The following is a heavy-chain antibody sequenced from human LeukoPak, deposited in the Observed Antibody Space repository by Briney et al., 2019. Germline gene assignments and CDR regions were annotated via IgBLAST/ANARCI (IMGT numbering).Heavy chain of an antibody. J-gene: IGHJ4*02. CDR3: AKVGDSSGYYYYFDY. D-gene: IGHD3-22*01. Sequence: PGGSLRLSCAASGFTFDDYAMHWVRQAPGKGLEWVSGISWNSVSIGYADSVKGRFTISRDNAKNSLYLQVNSLRAEDTAFYYCAKVGDSSGYYYYFDYWGQGTLVTVSS. V-gene: IGHV3-9*01. CDR2: ISWNSVSI. CDR1: GFTFDDYA.